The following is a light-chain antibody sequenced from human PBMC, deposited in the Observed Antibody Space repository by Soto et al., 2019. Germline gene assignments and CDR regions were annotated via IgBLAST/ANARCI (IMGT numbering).Light chain of an antibody. Sequence: EIVLTQSPGTLSLSPGERATLSCRASQSVPSDWLAWYRHKPGQAPRLLIYGASSRATGVTDRVSGSGSGTDFTLTINRLAAEDFAVYYCQQYGNFPYTFGEGTKLEIK. CDR2: GAS. J-gene: IGKJ2*01. CDR1: QSVPSDW. V-gene: IGKV3-20*01. CDR3: QQYGNFPYT.